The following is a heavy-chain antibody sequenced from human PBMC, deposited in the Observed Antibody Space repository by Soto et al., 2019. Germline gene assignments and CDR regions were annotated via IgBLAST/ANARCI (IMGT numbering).Heavy chain of an antibody. V-gene: IGHV3-30-3*01. CDR3: ARERGGELGIPNYFDY. CDR2: ISYDGSNK. D-gene: IGHD7-27*01. Sequence: QVQLVESGGGVVQPGRSLRLSCAASGFTFSSYAMHWVRQAPGKGLEWVAVISYDGSNKYYADSVKGRFTISRDNSKNTLYLQMNSLRAEDTAVYYCARERGGELGIPNYFDYWGQGTLVTVSS. J-gene: IGHJ4*02. CDR1: GFTFSSYA.